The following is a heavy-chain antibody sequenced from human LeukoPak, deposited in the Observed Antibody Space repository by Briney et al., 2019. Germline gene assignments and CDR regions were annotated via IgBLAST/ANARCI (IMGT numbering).Heavy chain of an antibody. D-gene: IGHD6-19*01. V-gene: IGHV3-30-3*01. CDR1: GFTFSSYA. J-gene: IGHJ4*02. CDR2: ISYDGSNK. CDR3: ARDRYYSSGWLLDY. Sequence: PGGSLRLSCAASGFTFSSYAMHWVRQAPGKGLEWVAVISYDGSNKYYADSVKGRFTISRDDSKNMLYLQMNSLRAEDTAVYYCARDRYYSSGWLLDYWGQGTLVTVSS.